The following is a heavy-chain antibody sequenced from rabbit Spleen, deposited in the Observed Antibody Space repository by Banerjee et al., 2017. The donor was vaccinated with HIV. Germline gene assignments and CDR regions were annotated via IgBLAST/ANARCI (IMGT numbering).Heavy chain of an antibody. Sequence: QSLEESGGDLVKPGASLTLTCKASGIDFSSERMCWVRQAPGKGLEWIGCIYGDISDSTVYASWAKGRFSISKPSSTTVTLQMTSLTAADTATYFCARQYANGGNDYVLWGPGTLVTVS. J-gene: IGHJ4*01. CDR2: IYGDISDST. D-gene: IGHD6-1*01. CDR3: ARQYANGGNDYVL. CDR1: GIDFSSER. V-gene: IGHV1S40*01.